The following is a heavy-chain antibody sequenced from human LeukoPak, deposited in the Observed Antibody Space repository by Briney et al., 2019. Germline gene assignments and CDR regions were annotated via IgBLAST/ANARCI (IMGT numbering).Heavy chain of an antibody. D-gene: IGHD6-13*01. J-gene: IGHJ4*02. CDR3: ARDQDSSSWYGYFDY. CDR2: ISAYNGNT. Sequence: ASVKVSCKASGYTFTSYGISWVRQAPGQGLEWMGWISAYNGNTNYAQKLQGRVTMTTDTSTSTAYMELRSLRSDDTAAYYCARDQDSSSWYGYFDYWGQGTLVTVSS. CDR1: GYTFTSYG. V-gene: IGHV1-18*01.